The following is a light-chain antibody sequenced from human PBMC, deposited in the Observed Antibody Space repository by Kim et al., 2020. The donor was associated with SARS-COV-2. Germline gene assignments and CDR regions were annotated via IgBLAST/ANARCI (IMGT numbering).Light chain of an antibody. J-gene: IGLJ2*01. Sequence: VALGKTVRITCRGDSLRSYYATWYQQKPGQAPVLVIYGKNNRPSGIPDRFSGSSSGNTASLTITGAQAEDEADYYCKSRGTSGNVVFGGGTKLTVL. CDR2: GKN. CDR3: KSRGTSGNVV. CDR1: SLRSYY. V-gene: IGLV3-19*01.